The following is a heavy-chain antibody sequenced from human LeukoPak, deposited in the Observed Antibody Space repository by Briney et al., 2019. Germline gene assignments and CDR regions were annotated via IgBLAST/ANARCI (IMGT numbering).Heavy chain of an antibody. D-gene: IGHD5-12*01. CDR2: IYYSGST. CDR3: ARGGYSGYDLGTAFDI. V-gene: IGHV4-59*01. J-gene: IGHJ3*02. Sequence: SETLSLTCTVSGGSISSYYWSWIRQPPGKGLEWIGYIYYSGSTNYNPSLKSRVTISVDTSKNQFSLKLSSVTAADTAVYYCARGGYSGYDLGTAFDIWGQGKMVTVSS. CDR1: GGSISSYY.